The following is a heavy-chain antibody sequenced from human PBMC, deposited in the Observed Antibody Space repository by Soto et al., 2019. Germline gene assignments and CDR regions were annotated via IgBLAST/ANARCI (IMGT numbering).Heavy chain of an antibody. CDR1: GFTFSSSA. CDR2: ISATGGGT. Sequence: PGGSLRLSCAASGFTFSSSAMSWVRQAPGKGLEWVSLISATGGGTYYADSVKGRFTISRDNSHNTLYLQVHSLTAEDTAVYYCAKDRRAGGNSAFYFDFWGQGAQVTVSS. D-gene: IGHD3-16*01. V-gene: IGHV3-23*01. CDR3: AKDRRAGGNSAFYFDF. J-gene: IGHJ4*02.